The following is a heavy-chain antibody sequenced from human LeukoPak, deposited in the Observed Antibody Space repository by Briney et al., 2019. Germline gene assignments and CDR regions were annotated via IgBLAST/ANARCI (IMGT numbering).Heavy chain of an antibody. CDR2: ISWNSGSI. V-gene: IGHV3-9*01. D-gene: IGHD2-21*01. CDR1: GFTFDDYA. CDR3: AKGVVELYYYYGMDV. Sequence: PGGSLRLSCAASGFTFDDYAMHWVRQAPGKGLEWVSGISWNSGSIGYADSVKGRFTISRDSAKNSLYLQMNSLRAEDTALYYCAKGVVELYYYYGMDVWGQGTTVTVSS. J-gene: IGHJ6*02.